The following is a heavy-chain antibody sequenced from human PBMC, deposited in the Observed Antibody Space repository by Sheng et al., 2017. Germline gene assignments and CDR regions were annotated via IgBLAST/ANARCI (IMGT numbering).Heavy chain of an antibody. CDR3: ARNPVYDPILTILAGAFDI. V-gene: IGHV4-61*01. Sequence: QVQLQESGPGLVKPSETLSLTCTVSGGSVSSGSYYWSWIRQPPGKGLEWIGYIYYSGSTNYNPSLKSRVTISVDTSKNQFSLKLSSVTAADTAVYYCARNPVYDPILTILAGAFDIWGQGTMVTVSS. CDR2: IYYSGST. D-gene: IGHD2-2*02. J-gene: IGHJ3*02. CDR1: GGSVSSGSYY.